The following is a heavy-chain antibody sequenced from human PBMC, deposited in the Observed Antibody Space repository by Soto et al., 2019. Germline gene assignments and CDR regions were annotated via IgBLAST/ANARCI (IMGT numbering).Heavy chain of an antibody. CDR2: ISSSSSYI. V-gene: IGHV3-21*01. CDR1: GFTFSSYS. J-gene: IGHJ6*02. Sequence: PGGSLRLSCAASGFTFSSYSMNWVRQAPGKGLEWVSSISSSSSYIYYADSVKGRFTISRDNAKNSLYLQMNSLRAEDTAVYYCARDLWLPTGWGYYYGMDVWGQGTTVTVSS. D-gene: IGHD6-19*01. CDR3: ARDLWLPTGWGYYYGMDV.